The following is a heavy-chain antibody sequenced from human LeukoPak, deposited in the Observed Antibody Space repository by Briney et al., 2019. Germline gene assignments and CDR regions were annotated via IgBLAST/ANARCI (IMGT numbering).Heavy chain of an antibody. CDR1: GSTFTSYW. CDR3: ARTGGGYSGYDFFDY. J-gene: IGHJ4*02. D-gene: IGHD5-12*01. Sequence: GASLKISCKGSGSTFTSYWIVWVRQMPGKGPEWMGMIFPGDSDTRYSPSFQGQVTISADKSISTAYLQWSSLKASDTAMYYCARTGGGYSGYDFFDYWGQGTLVTVSS. CDR2: IFPGDSDT. V-gene: IGHV5-51*01.